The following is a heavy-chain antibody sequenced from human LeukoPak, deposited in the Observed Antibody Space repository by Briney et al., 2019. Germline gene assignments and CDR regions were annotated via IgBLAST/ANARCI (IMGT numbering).Heavy chain of an antibody. J-gene: IGHJ4*02. CDR3: ARVGEGCFDH. CDR2: IYYGGST. Sequence: SETLSLTCTVSGGSISSSSYYWGWIRQPPGKGLEWIGSIYYGGSTYYNPSLKTRVTISIDTSKNQFFLRLRSVTAADTAVYYCARVGEGCFDHWGQGTLATVSS. CDR1: GGSISSSSYY. V-gene: IGHV4-39*07.